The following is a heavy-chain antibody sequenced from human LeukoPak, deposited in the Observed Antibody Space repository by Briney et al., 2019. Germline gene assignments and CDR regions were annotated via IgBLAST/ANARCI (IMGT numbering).Heavy chain of an antibody. CDR3: ARLADSNYFNYYYYYMDV. D-gene: IGHD4-11*01. CDR2: IYYSGST. Sequence: SETLSLTCTVSGGSISSYYWSWIRQPPGKGLEWIGYIYYSGSTNYNPSLKSRVTKSVDTSKNQFSLKLSSVTAADTAVYYCARLADSNYFNYYYYYMDVWGKGTTVTVSS. J-gene: IGHJ6*03. CDR1: GGSISSYY. V-gene: IGHV4-59*08.